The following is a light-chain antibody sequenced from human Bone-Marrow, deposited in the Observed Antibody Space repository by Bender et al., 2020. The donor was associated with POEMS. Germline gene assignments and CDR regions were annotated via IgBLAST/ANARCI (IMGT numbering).Light chain of an antibody. V-gene: IGLV4-69*01. J-gene: IGLJ3*02. CDR2: VNSDGSH. Sequence: QLVLTQSPSASASLGASVKLTCTLSSGHSNYAIAWHQQQPEKGPRYLMKVNSDGSHSKGDGIPDRFSGSSSGAERYLTISNVQFEDEADYYCETWDTPPVFGGGTKLTV. CDR1: SGHSNYA. CDR3: ETWDTPPV.